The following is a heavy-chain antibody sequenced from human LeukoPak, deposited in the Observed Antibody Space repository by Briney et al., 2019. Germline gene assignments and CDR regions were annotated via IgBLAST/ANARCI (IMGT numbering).Heavy chain of an antibody. CDR3: ARELRGVLDY. V-gene: IGHV4-30-2*01. Sequence: SQTLSLTCAVSGGSISSGGYSWSWIRQPPGKGLEWIGYIYHSGSTYYNPSLKSRVTISVDRSKNQFSLKLSSATAADTAVYYCARELRGVLDYWGQGTLVTVSS. CDR1: GGSISSGGYS. J-gene: IGHJ4*02. CDR2: IYHSGST. D-gene: IGHD3-10*01.